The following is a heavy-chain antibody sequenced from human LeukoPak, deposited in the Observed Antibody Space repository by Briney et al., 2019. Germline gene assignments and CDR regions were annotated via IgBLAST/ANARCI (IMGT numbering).Heavy chain of an antibody. CDR3: ARADYGGVPYDYGLDV. Sequence: GGSLRLSCAASGFTFRSYGVHWVRQAPGKGLEWVAVISYDESKKYYADSVKGRFTISRDNSQNPLSLQMNSLRAEDTGVYYCARADYGGVPYDYGLDVWGQGTTVTVSS. V-gene: IGHV3-30*03. D-gene: IGHD4-23*01. CDR2: ISYDESKK. CDR1: GFTFRSYG. J-gene: IGHJ6*02.